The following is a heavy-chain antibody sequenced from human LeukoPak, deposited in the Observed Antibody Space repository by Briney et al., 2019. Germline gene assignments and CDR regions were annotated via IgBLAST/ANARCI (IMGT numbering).Heavy chain of an antibody. V-gene: IGHV1-3*01. CDR1: GYTFTNYA. J-gene: IGHJ4*02. CDR2: INAGNGNT. D-gene: IGHD6-6*01. Sequence: ASVKVSCKASGYTFTNYAMHWVRQAPGQRLEWMGWINAGNGNTQYSQKFQGRVTITRDTSASTAYMELNSLRSEDMAVYYCARVSSSSPPYFDYWGQGTLVTVSS. CDR3: ARVSSSSPPYFDY.